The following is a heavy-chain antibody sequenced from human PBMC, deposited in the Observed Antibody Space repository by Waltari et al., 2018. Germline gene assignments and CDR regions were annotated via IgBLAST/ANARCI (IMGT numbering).Heavy chain of an antibody. CDR2: ISSRSNYI. Sequence: EVQLVESGGGLVKPGGSLRLSCVASGFTFNSYNMNWVRQAPGKGLDWVSSISSRSNYIYYADSVRGRFTISRDNAKNSLYLQMNSLRAEDTAVYYCAKNFPTPYYFDYWGQGTLVTVSS. CDR3: AKNFPTPYYFDY. V-gene: IGHV3-21*01. CDR1: GFTFNSYN. J-gene: IGHJ4*02.